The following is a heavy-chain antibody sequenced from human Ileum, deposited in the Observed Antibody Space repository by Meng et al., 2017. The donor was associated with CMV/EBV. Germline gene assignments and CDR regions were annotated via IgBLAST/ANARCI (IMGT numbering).Heavy chain of an antibody. CDR1: GDTISSGSYY. Sequence: QVPLQKSGPGLLKGSETLSLICSVSGDTISSGSYYWGWIRQAPGKGLEWIGSIYYSGSMYRNPSLKSRITMSVDTSKNQFSLKMSSVTTADTATYYCARDLAPLYDSSGFSLGQGTLVTVSS. CDR2: IYYSGSM. J-gene: IGHJ5*02. V-gene: IGHV4-39*07. D-gene: IGHD3-22*01. CDR3: ARDLAPLYDSSGFS.